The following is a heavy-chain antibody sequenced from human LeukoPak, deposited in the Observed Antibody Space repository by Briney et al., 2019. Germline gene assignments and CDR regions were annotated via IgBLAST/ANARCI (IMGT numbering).Heavy chain of an antibody. CDR1: GFTFSSYS. J-gene: IGHJ4*02. D-gene: IGHD3-10*01. V-gene: IGHV3-21*01. CDR2: ISSSSSYI. Sequence: GGSLRLSCAASGFTFSSYSMNWVRQAPGEGLEWVSSISSSSSYIYYADSVKGRFTISRDNAKNSLYLQMNSLRAEDTAVYYCARGGAWFGESYDYWGQGTLVTVSS. CDR3: ARGGAWFGESYDY.